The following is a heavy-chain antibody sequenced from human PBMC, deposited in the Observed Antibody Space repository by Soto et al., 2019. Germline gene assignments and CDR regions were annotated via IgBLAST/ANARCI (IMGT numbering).Heavy chain of an antibody. J-gene: IGHJ3*02. D-gene: IGHD3-16*02. CDR1: GYTFTSYY. V-gene: IGHV1-46*03. CDR3: ARGSYYDYIWGSYRPPLDAFDI. CDR2: INPSGGST. Sequence: QVQLVQSGAEVKKPGASVKVSCKASGYTFTSYYMHWVRQAPGQGLEWMGIINPSGGSTSYAQKFQGRVTMTRDTSTITGYMELSSLRSEDTAVYYCARGSYYDYIWGSYRPPLDAFDIWGQGTMVTVSS.